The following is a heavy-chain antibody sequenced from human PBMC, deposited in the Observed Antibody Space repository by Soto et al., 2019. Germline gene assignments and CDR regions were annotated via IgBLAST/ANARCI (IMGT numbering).Heavy chain of an antibody. J-gene: IGHJ6*02. CDR1: GFTFSDYY. D-gene: IGHD3-10*01. Sequence: GGSLRLSCAASGFTFSDYYMSWIRQAPGKWLEWVSYISSSSSYTNYADSVKGRFTISRDNAKNSLYLQVNSLRAEDTAVYYCAREATMVRGVIITGHYYYGMDVWGQGXTVTVYS. CDR2: ISSSSSYT. V-gene: IGHV3-11*06. CDR3: AREATMVRGVIITGHYYYGMDV.